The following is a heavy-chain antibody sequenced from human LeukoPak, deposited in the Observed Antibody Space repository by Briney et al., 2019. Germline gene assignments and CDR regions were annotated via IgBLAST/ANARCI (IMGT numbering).Heavy chain of an antibody. CDR1: GLTFDDYA. CDR2: ISWNSGSI. Sequence: SGRSLRLSCAASGLTFDDYAMHWVRQAPGKGLEWVSGISWNSGSIGYADSVKGRFTISRDNAKNSLHMQMNSLRAEDTALYYCARGAVAGTQKDAFDIWGQGTMVTVSS. D-gene: IGHD6-19*01. V-gene: IGHV3-9*01. J-gene: IGHJ3*02. CDR3: ARGAVAGTQKDAFDI.